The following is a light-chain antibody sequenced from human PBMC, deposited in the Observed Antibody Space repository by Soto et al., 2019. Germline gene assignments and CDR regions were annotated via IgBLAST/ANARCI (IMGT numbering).Light chain of an antibody. V-gene: IGKV1-5*03. J-gene: IGKJ1*01. CDR3: QQYNSYPWT. Sequence: DIPMTQSPSTLSASVGDRVTITCRASQSINSWLAWHQQKPGKAPKLLIYEASTLESGVPSRFSGSASGTEFTFTISSLQPDDFAPYYCQQYNSYPWTFGQGTKVEIK. CDR2: EAS. CDR1: QSINSW.